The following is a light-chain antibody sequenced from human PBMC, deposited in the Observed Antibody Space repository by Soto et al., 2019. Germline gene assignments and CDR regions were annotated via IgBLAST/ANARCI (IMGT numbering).Light chain of an antibody. CDR3: QHYNSYSEA. CDR2: KAS. V-gene: IGKV1-5*03. Sequence: DVQMTQSPSTLSASVGDRVTITCRASQSVSSWVAWYHLKPGQAPKLLIYKASTLKSGVPSRFSGSGSGTEFTLTISSLQPDDFATYYCQHYNSYSEAFGQGTKVDI. CDR1: QSVSSW. J-gene: IGKJ1*01.